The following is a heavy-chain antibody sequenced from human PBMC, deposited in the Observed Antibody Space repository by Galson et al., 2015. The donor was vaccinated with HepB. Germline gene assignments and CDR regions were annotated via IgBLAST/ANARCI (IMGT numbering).Heavy chain of an antibody. D-gene: IGHD7-27*01. CDR1: GFTFSSYG. V-gene: IGHV3-30*18. CDR3: AKDFSARAGDLDY. Sequence: SLRLSCADSGFTFSSYGMHWVRQAPGKGLEWVAVISYDGSNKYYADSVKGRFTISRDNSKNTLYLQMNSLRAEDTAVYYCAKDFSARAGDLDYWGQGTLVTVSS. CDR2: ISYDGSNK. J-gene: IGHJ4*02.